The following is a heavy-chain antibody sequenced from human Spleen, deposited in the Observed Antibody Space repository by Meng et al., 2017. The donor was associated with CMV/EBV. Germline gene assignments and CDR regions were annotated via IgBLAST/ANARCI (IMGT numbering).Heavy chain of an antibody. CDR3: ARGSGYLNPFDY. CDR1: GGTFGNYA. Sequence: QVPLVQSWAGEKTSGSQVKVSCKACGGTFGNYAMNWVRQAPGQGLEWRGGIIPILRISNYAQKFQGRVTATADKSTRTAYMELSSLTSEDTAVYYCARGSGYLNPFDYWGQGTLVTVSS. J-gene: IGHJ4*02. V-gene: IGHV1-69*10. CDR2: IIPILRIS. D-gene: IGHD5-12*01.